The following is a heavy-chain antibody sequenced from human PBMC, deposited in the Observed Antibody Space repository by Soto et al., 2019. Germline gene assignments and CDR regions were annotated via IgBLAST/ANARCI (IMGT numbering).Heavy chain of an antibody. Sequence: SETLSLTCTVSGGSISSYYWSWIRQPPGKGLEWIGYIYYSGSTHYNPSLKSRVTISVDTSKNQFSLKLSSVTAADTAVYYCARHAPYCSSTSHCAYGMNVWGQGPTVTVSS. J-gene: IGHJ6*02. CDR2: IYYSGST. V-gene: IGHV4-59*08. CDR1: GGSISSYY. CDR3: ARHAPYCSSTSHCAYGMNV. D-gene: IGHD2-2*01.